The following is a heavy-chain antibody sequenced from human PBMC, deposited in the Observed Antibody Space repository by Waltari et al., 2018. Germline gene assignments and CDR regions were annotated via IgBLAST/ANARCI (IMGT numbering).Heavy chain of an antibody. V-gene: IGHV4-34*01. CDR3: AASTMLHYIVDY. Sequence: QVQLQQWGAGLLKPSETLSLTCAVYGGSFSGYYWSWIRQPPGKGLEWIGEINHSGSTNYNPSLKSRVTISVDTSKNQFSLKLSFVTAADTAVYYCAASTMLHYIVDYWGQGTLVTVSS. J-gene: IGHJ4*02. CDR1: GGSFSGYY. D-gene: IGHD2-2*01. CDR2: INHSGST.